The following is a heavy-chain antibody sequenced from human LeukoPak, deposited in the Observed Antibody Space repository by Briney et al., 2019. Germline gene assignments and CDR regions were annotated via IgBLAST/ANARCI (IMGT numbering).Heavy chain of an antibody. CDR3: AKDRYSSGWYFFDY. CDR1: GFTFSSYA. Sequence: PGGSLRLSCAASGFTFSSYAMSWVRQAPGKGLEWVSAISGGGGSTYYADSVKGRFTISTDNSKNTLYLQMNSLRAEDTAVYYCAKDRYSSGWYFFDYGGQGTLVTVPS. J-gene: IGHJ4*02. D-gene: IGHD6-19*01. V-gene: IGHV3-23*01. CDR2: ISGGGGST.